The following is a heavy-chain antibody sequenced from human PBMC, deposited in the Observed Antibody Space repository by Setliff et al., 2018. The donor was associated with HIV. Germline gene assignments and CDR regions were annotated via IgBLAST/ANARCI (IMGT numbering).Heavy chain of an antibody. D-gene: IGHD2-15*01. Sequence: PGGSLRLSCEGSGFNFSNYWISWVRQGPGKGLEWVAKIKEDGSEKYYVDSVKGRFTISRDNAKNSLYLQLNSLRVDDTAAYYCARIVDGVWGQGTKVTVSS. V-gene: IGHV3-7*01. CDR3: ARIVDGV. J-gene: IGHJ3*01. CDR1: GFNFSNYW. CDR2: IKEDGSEK.